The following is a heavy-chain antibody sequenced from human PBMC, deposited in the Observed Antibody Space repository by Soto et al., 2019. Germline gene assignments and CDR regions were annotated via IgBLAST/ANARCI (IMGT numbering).Heavy chain of an antibody. D-gene: IGHD2-2*01. CDR1: GYIFTDYD. J-gene: IGHJ5*01. CDR3: ARPYCGTNSCHNWFDS. CDR2: INPKSGGI. V-gene: IGHV1-2*02. Sequence: ASVKVSCKASGYIFTDYDVNWVRQAPGRGLEWMGWINPKSGGIKYAQKFQGRVTMTTDTFITTAYMELSGLRSDDTAVFYCARPYCGTNSCHNWFDSWGQGTLVTVSS.